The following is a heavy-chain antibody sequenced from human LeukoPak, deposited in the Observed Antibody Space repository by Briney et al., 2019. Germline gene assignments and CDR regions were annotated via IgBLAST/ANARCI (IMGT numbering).Heavy chain of an antibody. V-gene: IGHV4-4*09. Sequence: PSETLSLTCTVSGGSISSYYGSWIRQPPGKGLEWIGYIYTSGSTNYNPSLKSRVTISVDTSKNQFSLKLSSVTAADTAVYYCARRAWVRGYSYGRDAFDIWGQGTMVTVSS. D-gene: IGHD5-18*01. J-gene: IGHJ3*02. CDR1: GGSISSYY. CDR2: IYTSGST. CDR3: ARRAWVRGYSYGRDAFDI.